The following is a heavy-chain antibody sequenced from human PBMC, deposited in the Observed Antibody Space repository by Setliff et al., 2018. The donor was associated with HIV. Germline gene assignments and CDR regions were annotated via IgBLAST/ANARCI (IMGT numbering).Heavy chain of an antibody. Sequence: SETLSLTCTVSGASISSGTYFWTWVRQPAGQGLEWVGHIYSIGSTKYNPSLRSRVTMSRDTSKNQFSLHLRSVTAADTAFYYCARGVTHPPPFGAFDIWGLGTLVTVSS. CDR3: ARGVTHPPPFGAFDI. V-gene: IGHV4-61*09. CDR2: IYSIGST. D-gene: IGHD5-18*01. CDR1: GASISSGTYF. J-gene: IGHJ3*02.